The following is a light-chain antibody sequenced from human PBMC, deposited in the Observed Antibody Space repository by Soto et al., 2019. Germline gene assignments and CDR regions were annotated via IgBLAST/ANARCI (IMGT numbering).Light chain of an antibody. CDR1: QSVSSSY. CDR3: QQYGSSPIT. V-gene: IGKV3-20*01. Sequence: EIVLTQSPGTLSLSPGERATLSCRASQSVSSSYLAWYQQKPGQAPRLLIYDTSTRATGIPDRFSGSGSGTDFTLTISRLEPEDFAVYYCQQYGSSPITFGQGTRLEIK. J-gene: IGKJ5*01. CDR2: DTS.